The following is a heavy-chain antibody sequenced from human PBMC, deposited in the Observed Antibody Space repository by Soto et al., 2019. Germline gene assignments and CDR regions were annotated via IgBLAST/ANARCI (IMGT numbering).Heavy chain of an antibody. CDR3: ARDRYYDSSGYSYYFDY. J-gene: IGHJ4*02. Sequence: PWGSLRLSCAASGFTFSSYGMHWVRQAPGKGLEWVAVIWYDGSNKYYADSVKGRFTISRDNSKNTLYLQMNSLRAEDTAVYYCARDRYYDSSGYSYYFDYWGQGTLVTVSS. D-gene: IGHD3-22*01. V-gene: IGHV3-33*01. CDR1: GFTFSSYG. CDR2: IWYDGSNK.